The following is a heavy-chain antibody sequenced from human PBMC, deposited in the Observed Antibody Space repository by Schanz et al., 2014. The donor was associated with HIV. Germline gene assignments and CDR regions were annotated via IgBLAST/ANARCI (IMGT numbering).Heavy chain of an antibody. V-gene: IGHV3-30-3*01. J-gene: IGHJ6*02. D-gene: IGHD3-22*01. Sequence: QVQLVESGGGVVQPGRSLRLSCAASGFTFSSYAMHWVRQAPGKGLEWVAVISYDGSNKYYADSVKGRFTISRDNSKNTLYLQMNSLRAEDTAVYYCAKVLIPMIAVPYYGMDVWGQGTTVTVSS. CDR2: ISYDGSNK. CDR3: AKVLIPMIAVPYYGMDV. CDR1: GFTFSSYA.